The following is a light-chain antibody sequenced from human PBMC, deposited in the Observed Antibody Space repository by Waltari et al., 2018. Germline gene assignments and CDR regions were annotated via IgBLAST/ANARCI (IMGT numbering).Light chain of an antibody. CDR3: SSYTGSSTLVV. V-gene: IGLV2-14*03. CDR1: SSDVGGYNY. Sequence: QSALTQPASVSGSPGQSITISCTGTSSDVGGYNYVSWYQQHPGKAPKLMIYDVSDRPSGVSSRFSGSKDGNTASLIISGLQAEDEADYYCSSYTGSSTLVVFGGGTKLTVL. J-gene: IGLJ2*01. CDR2: DVS.